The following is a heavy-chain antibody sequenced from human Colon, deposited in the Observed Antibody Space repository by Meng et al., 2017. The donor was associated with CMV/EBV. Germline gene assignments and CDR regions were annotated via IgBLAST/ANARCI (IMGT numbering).Heavy chain of an antibody. D-gene: IGHD1-7*01. Sequence: LTGALFGGSFSDSYWPWIRQPPGKGLEWIGEIDDSGSTNYNPSLTSRLTISVDTSKNQFSLKLSSVTAADTAIYSCARAGNYSEFDCWGQGTLVTVSS. CDR1: GGSFSDSY. V-gene: IGHV4-34*01. CDR3: ARAGNYSEFDC. CDR2: IDDSGST. J-gene: IGHJ4*02.